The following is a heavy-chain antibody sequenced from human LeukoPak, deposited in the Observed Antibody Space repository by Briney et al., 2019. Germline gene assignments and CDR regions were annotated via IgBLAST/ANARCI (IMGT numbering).Heavy chain of an antibody. CDR2: ISYDGSNK. CDR1: GFTFSSYG. J-gene: IGHJ4*02. D-gene: IGHD3-10*01. V-gene: IGHV3-30*18. Sequence: PGRSPRLSCAASGFTFSSYGMHWVRQAPGKGLEWVAVISYDGSNKYYADSVKGRFTISRDNSKNTLYLQMNSLRAEDTAVYYCAKDPSKEYYYGSGSYSNYFDYWGQGTLVTVSS. CDR3: AKDPSKEYYYGSGSYSNYFDY.